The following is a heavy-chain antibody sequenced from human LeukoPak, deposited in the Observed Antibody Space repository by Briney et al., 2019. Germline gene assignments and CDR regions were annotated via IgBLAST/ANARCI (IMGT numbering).Heavy chain of an antibody. D-gene: IGHD5-18*01. CDR3: AKELRGYSYVSDY. CDR1: GFSFSTYA. J-gene: IGHJ4*02. CDR2: IWHDASHT. Sequence: GGSLRLSCAASGFSFSTYAMHWVRQAPGKGLEWVALIWHDASHTFYTDSVKGRFTISRDNSKNTLYLQMNSLRAEDTAVYYCAKELRGYSYVSDYWGQGTLVTVSS. V-gene: IGHV3-33*06.